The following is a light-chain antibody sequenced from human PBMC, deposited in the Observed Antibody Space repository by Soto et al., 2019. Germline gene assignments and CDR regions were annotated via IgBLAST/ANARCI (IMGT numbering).Light chain of an antibody. V-gene: IGLV2-14*01. Sequence: QSVLTQPASVSGSPGQSIIISCTGTSSDVGGYNYVSWYQQHPGKAPKLMIYEVSNRPSGVSNRFSGSKSGNTASLTISGLQAEDEADYYCSSYTSSSLVVFGGGTKLTVL. CDR2: EVS. J-gene: IGLJ2*01. CDR3: SSYTSSSLVV. CDR1: SSDVGGYNY.